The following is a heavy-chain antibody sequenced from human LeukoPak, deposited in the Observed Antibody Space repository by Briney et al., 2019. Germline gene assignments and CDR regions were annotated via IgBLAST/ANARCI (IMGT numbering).Heavy chain of an antibody. CDR2: FDPEDGET. Sequence: GASVKVSCKVSGYTLTELSMHWVRQAPGKGLEWMGGFDPEDGETIYAQKFQGRVTMTRDTSTSTVYMELSSLRSEDTAVYYCAREIGPRQLHLWGSAFDYWGQGTLVTVSS. J-gene: IGHJ4*02. CDR1: GYTLTELS. V-gene: IGHV1-24*01. CDR3: AREIGPRQLHLWGSAFDY. D-gene: IGHD5-18*01.